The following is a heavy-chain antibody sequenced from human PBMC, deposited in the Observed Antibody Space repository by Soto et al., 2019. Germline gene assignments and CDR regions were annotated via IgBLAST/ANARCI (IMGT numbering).Heavy chain of an antibody. CDR2: IIPIFGTA. Sequence: SVKVSCKASGGTLSSYAISWVRQAPGQGLEWMGGIIPIFGTANYAQKFQGRVTITADESTSTAYMELSSLRSEDTAVYYCATAHDYGDSYYYYGMDVWGQGTTVTVSS. J-gene: IGHJ6*02. D-gene: IGHD4-17*01. V-gene: IGHV1-69*13. CDR3: ATAHDYGDSYYYYGMDV. CDR1: GGTLSSYA.